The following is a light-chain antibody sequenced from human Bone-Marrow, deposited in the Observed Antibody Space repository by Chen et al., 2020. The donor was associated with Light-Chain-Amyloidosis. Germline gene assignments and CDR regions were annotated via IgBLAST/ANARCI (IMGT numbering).Light chain of an antibody. CDR1: DLPTKY. V-gene: IGLV3-25*03. CDR2: RDN. CDR3: QSADSSGTYEVI. Sequence: SYELTQPPSVSVSPGKTARITCSGDDLPTKYAYWYQQKPGQAPVLVIHRDNERPSGISERFSGSSSGTTATLTISGVQAEDEADYHCQSADSSGTYEVIFGGGTKLPVL. J-gene: IGLJ2*01.